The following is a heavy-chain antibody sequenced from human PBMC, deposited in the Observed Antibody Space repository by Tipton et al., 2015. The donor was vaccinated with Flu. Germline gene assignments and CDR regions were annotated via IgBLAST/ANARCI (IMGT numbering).Heavy chain of an antibody. V-gene: IGHV4-38-2*02. CDR2: IYHSGST. CDR1: GYSISSGYY. Sequence: LRLSCTVSGYSISSGYYWGWIRQPPGKGLGWIGSIYHSGSTYYNPSLKSRVTISVDTSKNQFSLKLSSVTAADTAVYYCARGTLWFGDTSGWFDPWGQGTLVTVSS. D-gene: IGHD3-10*01. CDR3: ARGTLWFGDTSGWFDP. J-gene: IGHJ5*02.